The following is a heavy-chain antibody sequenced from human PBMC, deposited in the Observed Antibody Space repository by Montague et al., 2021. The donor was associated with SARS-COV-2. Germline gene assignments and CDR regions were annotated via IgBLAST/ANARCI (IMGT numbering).Heavy chain of an antibody. CDR1: GGSFSGYY. CDR2: INHSGST. D-gene: IGHD3-3*01. V-gene: IGHV4-34*01. J-gene: IGHJ4*02. Sequence: SETLSLTCAVYGGSFSGYYWSWIRQPPGKGLEWIGEINHSGSTNYNPSLKSRVTISVDTSKNQFSLKLSSVTAVDTAVYYCARGSSFVTIFGVVITDPLFDYWGQGTLVTVSS. CDR3: ARGSSFVTIFGVVITDPLFDY.